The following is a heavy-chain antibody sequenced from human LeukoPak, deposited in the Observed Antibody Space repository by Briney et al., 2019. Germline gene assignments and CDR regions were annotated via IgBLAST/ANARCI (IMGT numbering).Heavy chain of an antibody. D-gene: IGHD6-13*01. CDR1: GGSISSGDYY. V-gene: IGHV4-30-4*01. Sequence: SETLSLTCTVSGGSISSGDYYWSWIRQPPGKGLEWIEYIYYSGSTYYNPSLKSRVTISVDTSKNQFSLKLSSVTAADTAVYYCARSSSSSWYGNGYYYYGMDVWGQGTTVTVSS. J-gene: IGHJ6*02. CDR2: IYYSGST. CDR3: ARSSSSSWYGNGYYYYGMDV.